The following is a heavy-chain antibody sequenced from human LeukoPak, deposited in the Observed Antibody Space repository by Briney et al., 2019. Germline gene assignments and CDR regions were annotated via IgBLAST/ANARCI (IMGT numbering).Heavy chain of an antibody. CDR2: ISSSGDST. CDR3: AFRYYYVSSGYLKGRYFFDH. V-gene: IGHV3-23*01. J-gene: IGHJ4*02. Sequence: PGGSLRLSCAASGFSFSSYAMGWVRQAPGKGLEWVSTISSSGDSTYYADSVKGRFTISRDSSKNTLYLQMSSLRAEDTAVYYCAFRYYYVSSGYLKGRYFFDHWGQGTLVTVSS. CDR1: GFSFSSYA. D-gene: IGHD3-22*01.